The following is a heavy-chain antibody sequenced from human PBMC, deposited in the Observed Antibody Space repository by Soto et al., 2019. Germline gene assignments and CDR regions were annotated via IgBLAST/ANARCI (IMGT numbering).Heavy chain of an antibody. CDR2: ISYDGSNK. CDR3: AKDCEDIVVVPAAGFDY. CDR1: GFTFSSYG. Sequence: VQLVESGGGVVQPGRSLRLSCAASGFTFSSYGMHWVRQAPGKGLEWVAVISYDGSNKYYADSVKGRFTISRDNSKNTLYLQMNSLRAEDTAVYYCAKDCEDIVVVPAAGFDYWGQGTLVTVSS. V-gene: IGHV3-30*18. D-gene: IGHD2-2*01. J-gene: IGHJ4*02.